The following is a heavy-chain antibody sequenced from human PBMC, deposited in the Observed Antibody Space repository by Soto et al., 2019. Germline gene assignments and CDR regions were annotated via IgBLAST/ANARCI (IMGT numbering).Heavy chain of an antibody. CDR3: ASYTKDSVVVVAATPVYYYGMDV. CDR2: IIPIFGTA. D-gene: IGHD2-15*01. V-gene: IGHV1-69*06. CDR1: GGTFSSYA. J-gene: IGHJ6*02. Sequence: QVQLVQSGAEVKKPGSSVKVSCKASGGTFSSYAISWVRQAPGQGLEWMGGIIPIFGTANYAQKFQGRVTITADKSTRTAYMALSSLRCEDTAVYYCASYTKDSVVVVAATPVYYYGMDVWGQGTTVTVSS.